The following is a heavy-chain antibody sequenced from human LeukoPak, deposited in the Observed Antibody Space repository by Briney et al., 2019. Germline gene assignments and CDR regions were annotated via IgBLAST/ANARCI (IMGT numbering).Heavy chain of an antibody. V-gene: IGHV1-46*01. J-gene: IGHJ5*02. CDR2: INPSGGST. Sequence: ASVKVSCKASGYTFTSYYMHWVRQAPGQGLEWMGIINPSGGSTSYAQKFQGRVTMTRDTSTSTVCMELSSLRSEDTAVYYCARDGMVVRPYNWFDPWGQGTLVTVSS. CDR3: ARDGMVVRPYNWFDP. D-gene: IGHD4/OR15-4a*01. CDR1: GYTFTSYY.